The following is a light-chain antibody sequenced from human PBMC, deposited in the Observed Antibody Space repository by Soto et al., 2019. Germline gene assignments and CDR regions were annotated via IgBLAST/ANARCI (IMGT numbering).Light chain of an antibody. CDR2: DAI. CDR1: QNVRSY. J-gene: IGKJ5*01. V-gene: IGKV3-11*01. Sequence: EIVLTQSPATLSLSPGERATLSCRASQNVRSYLAWYQQKPGQAPRLLIHDAISRATGIPARVSGSGSGTDFTLTISSLEPEDFAVYYCQQRTNWPTSTFGQGTRLEIK. CDR3: QQRTNWPTST.